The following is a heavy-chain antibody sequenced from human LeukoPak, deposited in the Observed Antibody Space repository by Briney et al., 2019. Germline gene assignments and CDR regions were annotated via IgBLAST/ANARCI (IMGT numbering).Heavy chain of an antibody. CDR2: IYHSGST. V-gene: IGHV4-38-2*02. Sequence: SETLSLTCTVSGGSLSSYYWGWIRQPPGKGLEWIGSIYHSGSTYYNPSLKSRVTISVDTSKNQFSLKLSSVTAADTAVYYCARDQQEKLAFDIWGQGTMVTVSS. CDR1: GGSLSSYY. D-gene: IGHD1-7*01. J-gene: IGHJ3*02. CDR3: ARDQQEKLAFDI.